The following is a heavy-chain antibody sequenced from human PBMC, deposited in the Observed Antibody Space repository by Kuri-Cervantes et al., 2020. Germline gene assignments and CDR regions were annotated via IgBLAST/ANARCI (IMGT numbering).Heavy chain of an antibody. CDR3: ARDPHSFNWFDP. V-gene: IGHV3-23*01. CDR1: GFTFDDYA. Sequence: GESLKISCAASGFTFDDYAMHWVRQAPGKGLEWVSAISGSGGSTYYADSVKGRFTISRDNSKNTLYLQMNSLRAEDTAVYYCARDPHSFNWFDPWGQGTLVTVSS. J-gene: IGHJ5*02. CDR2: ISGSGGST.